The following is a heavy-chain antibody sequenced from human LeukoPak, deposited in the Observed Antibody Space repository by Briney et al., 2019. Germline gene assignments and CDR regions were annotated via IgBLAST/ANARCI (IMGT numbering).Heavy chain of an antibody. J-gene: IGHJ4*02. V-gene: IGHV3-48*03. Sequence: GGSLRLFCSASGFTFSSYEMNWVRQAPGKGLEWVSYISSSGSTIYYAESVKGRFTISRDNAKNSLYLQMNSLRAEDTAVYYCASTYSSGSFDYWGQGTLVTVSS. D-gene: IGHD6-19*01. CDR3: ASTYSSGSFDY. CDR2: ISSSGSTI. CDR1: GFTFSSYE.